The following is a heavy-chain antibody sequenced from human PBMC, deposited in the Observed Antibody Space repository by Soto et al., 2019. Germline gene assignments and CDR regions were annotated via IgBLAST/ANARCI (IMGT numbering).Heavy chain of an antibody. J-gene: IGHJ4*02. CDR3: ARGSNDIDY. Sequence: EVQLLESGGGLVQPGGSLRLSCAAAGFTFSNYAMSWVRQGPGKGLEWVTAISASGDKTYYADSVKGRFIISRDSSRTTLYLEMNSLRAEDTALYYCARGSNDIDYWGQGTLVTVSS. D-gene: IGHD1-1*01. CDR1: GFTFSNYA. CDR2: ISASGDKT. V-gene: IGHV3-23*01.